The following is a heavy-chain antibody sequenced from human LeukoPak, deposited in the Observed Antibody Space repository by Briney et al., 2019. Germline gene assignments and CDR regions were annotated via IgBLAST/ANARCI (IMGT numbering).Heavy chain of an antibody. CDR3: TRARDGHNYHAFDL. J-gene: IGHJ3*01. CDR2: IIPIFGTA. CDR1: GGTFSSYA. D-gene: IGHD5-24*01. V-gene: IGHV1-69*01. Sequence: SVKVSCKASGGTFSSYAISWVRQAPGQGLEWMGGIIPIFGTANYAQKFQGRVTISADESTSTAYMELSSLRSEDTAVYYCTRARDGHNYHAFDLWGQGTMVTVSS.